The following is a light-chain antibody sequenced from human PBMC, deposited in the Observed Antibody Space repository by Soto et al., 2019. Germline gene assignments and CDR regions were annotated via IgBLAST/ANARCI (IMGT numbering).Light chain of an antibody. CDR2: LDS. CDR3: MQARETPYT. V-gene: IGKV2-28*01. CDR1: QRLLHSNGNTS. Sequence: EIVMTQSPPSLTVTPGEPASISCRSSQRLLHSNGNTSLDWYLQKPGQSPQLLIYLDSNRASGVPDRVSGSEAGTDFTLKISRVEAEDAGVYYCMQARETPYTFGQGTKLDIK. J-gene: IGKJ2*01.